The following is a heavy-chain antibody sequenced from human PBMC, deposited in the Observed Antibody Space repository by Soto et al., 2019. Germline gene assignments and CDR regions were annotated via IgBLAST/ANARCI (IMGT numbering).Heavy chain of an antibody. CDR2: ILYDGTNK. D-gene: IGHD2-15*01. CDR1: GFTFSSYA. J-gene: IGHJ3*02. CDR3: AKGGGRQTSDAFDI. Sequence: ESGGGVVQPGRSLRLSCAASGFTFSSYAMHWVRQAPGKGLEWVAAILYDGTNKYYADSVKGRFTISRDSSKNTLYVQMDSLSAEDTAVYHCAKGGGRQTSDAFDIWGQGTRVTVSS. V-gene: IGHV3-30-3*01.